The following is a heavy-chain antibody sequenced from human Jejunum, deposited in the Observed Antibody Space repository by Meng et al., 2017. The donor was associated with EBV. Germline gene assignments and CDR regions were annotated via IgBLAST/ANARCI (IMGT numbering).Heavy chain of an antibody. V-gene: IGHV2-5*02. J-gene: IGHJ4*02. CDR1: GFSLTPKGVG. Sequence: ITLNESGPTLVTPTPTLPLTCPFSGFSLTPKGVGAGWIRQPPGKALEWLAVIYWDDSRLYSPSLNSSLTSTKDTSKSQVVLTMTDMDPVDTATYYCAHKGSGSYPLDYWGQGTLVTVSS. CDR3: AHKGSGSYPLDY. CDR2: IYWDDSR. D-gene: IGHD1-26*01.